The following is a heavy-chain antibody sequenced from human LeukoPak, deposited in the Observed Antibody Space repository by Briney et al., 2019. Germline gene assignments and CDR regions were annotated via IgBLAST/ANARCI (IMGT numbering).Heavy chain of an antibody. D-gene: IGHD6-13*01. Sequence: GGSLRLSCAASGFTFSDYYMSWIRQAPGKGLEWVSYISSSGSTIYCADSVKGRFTISRDNAKNSLYLQMNSLRAEDTAVYYCARASSSWYEDYWGQGTLVTVSS. J-gene: IGHJ4*02. CDR2: ISSSGSTI. CDR3: ARASSSWYEDY. CDR1: GFTFSDYY. V-gene: IGHV3-11*04.